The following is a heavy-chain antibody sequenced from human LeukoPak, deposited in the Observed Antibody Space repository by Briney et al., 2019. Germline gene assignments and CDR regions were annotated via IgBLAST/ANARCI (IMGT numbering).Heavy chain of an antibody. CDR1: GFTFSSYG. CDR2: ISYDGSNK. CDR3: AKVWDDILTGYPDY. Sequence: PGGSLRLSCAASGFTFSSYGMHWVRQAPGKGLEWVAVISYDGSNKYYADSVKGRFTISRDNYKNTLYLQMNSLRAEDTAVYYCAKVWDDILTGYPDYWGQGTLVTVSS. D-gene: IGHD3-9*01. J-gene: IGHJ4*02. V-gene: IGHV3-30*18.